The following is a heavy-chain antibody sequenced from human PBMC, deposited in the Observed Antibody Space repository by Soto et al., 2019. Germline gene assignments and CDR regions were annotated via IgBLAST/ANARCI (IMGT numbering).Heavy chain of an antibody. J-gene: IGHJ4*02. V-gene: IGHV1-46*03. CDR3: ARMMTTVTNDY. CDR2: INPSGGST. D-gene: IGHD4-17*01. Sequence: SVKVSCKAAVYTFTSYYMHWVRQAPGQGLEWMGIINPSGGSTSYAQKFQGRVTMTRDTSTSTVYMELSSLRSEDTAVYYCARMMTTVTNDYWGQGTLVTVSS. CDR1: VYTFTSYY.